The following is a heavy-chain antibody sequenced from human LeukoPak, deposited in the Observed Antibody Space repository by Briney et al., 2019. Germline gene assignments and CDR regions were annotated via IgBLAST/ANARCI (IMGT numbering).Heavy chain of an antibody. J-gene: IGHJ4*02. CDR3: ARGGFWSGYYPLDY. CDR2: ISGSGGST. Sequence: GGSLRLSCAASGFTFSSYAMSWVRQAPGKGLEWVSAISGSGGSTYYADSVKGRFTISRDNSKNTLYLQMNSLRAEDTAVYYCARGGFWSGYYPLDYWGQGTLVTVSS. V-gene: IGHV3-23*01. CDR1: GFTFSSYA. D-gene: IGHD3-3*01.